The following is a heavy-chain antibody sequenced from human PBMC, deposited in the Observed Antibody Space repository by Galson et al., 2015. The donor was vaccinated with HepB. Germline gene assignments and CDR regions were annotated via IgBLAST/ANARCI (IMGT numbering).Heavy chain of an antibody. CDR1: GFTFSPYS. Sequence: SLRLSCAASGFTFSPYSMNWVRQAPGKGLEWLSFISYTDRTIYYADSVKGRFTISRDNAKDSLYLHMTNLTVDDTAVYYCVRDQLFWLARQGFDYWGQGAPVTVSS. CDR3: VRDQLFWLARQGFDY. CDR2: ISYTDRTI. V-gene: IGHV3-48*04. J-gene: IGHJ4*02. D-gene: IGHD3-9*01.